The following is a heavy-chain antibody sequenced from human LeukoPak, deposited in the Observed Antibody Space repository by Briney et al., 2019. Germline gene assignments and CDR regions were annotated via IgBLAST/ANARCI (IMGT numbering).Heavy chain of an antibody. CDR1: GTSISTYY. Sequence: PSETLSLTCTASGTSISTYYWSWIRQPPGKGLEWVGYLYYSGSTSYNPSLKSRVTISVDTSKNQFSLRLSSVTAADTAVYYCARAGSGYSFDYWGQGTLVTVSS. CDR2: LYYSGST. V-gene: IGHV4-59*08. J-gene: IGHJ4*02. D-gene: IGHD3-10*01. CDR3: ARAGSGYSFDY.